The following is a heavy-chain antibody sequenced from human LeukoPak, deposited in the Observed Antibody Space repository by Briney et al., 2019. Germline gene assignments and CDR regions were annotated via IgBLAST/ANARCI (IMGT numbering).Heavy chain of an antibody. D-gene: IGHD3-22*01. CDR1: GFTFSSYA. CDR3: AKDRTRPYDSSGYYWDQFDY. J-gene: IGHJ4*02. V-gene: IGHV3-23*01. Sequence: GGSLRLSCAASGFTFSSYAMSWVRQAPGKGLEWVSAIRGSGGSTYYADSVKGRFIISRDNSKNTLYQQMNSLRAEDTAVYYCAKDRTRPYDSSGYYWDQFDYWGQGTLVTVSS. CDR2: IRGSGGST.